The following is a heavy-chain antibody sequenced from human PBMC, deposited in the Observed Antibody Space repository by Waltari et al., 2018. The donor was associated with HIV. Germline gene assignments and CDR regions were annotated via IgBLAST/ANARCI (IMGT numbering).Heavy chain of an antibody. J-gene: IGHJ4*02. CDR3: TTGGNSLGY. Sequence: EVQLVESGGGLVQPGGSLKLSCAASGFPFSGSAMHLVRQASGKGLEWVGRIRSKANSYATAYAASVKGRFTISRDDSKNTAYLQMNSLKTEDTAVYYCTTGGNSLGYWGQGTLVTVSS. D-gene: IGHD2-21*02. CDR1: GFPFSGSA. CDR2: IRSKANSYAT. V-gene: IGHV3-73*01.